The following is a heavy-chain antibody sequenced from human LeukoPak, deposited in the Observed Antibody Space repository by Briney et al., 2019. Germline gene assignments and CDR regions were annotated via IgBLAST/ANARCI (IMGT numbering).Heavy chain of an antibody. CDR2: IYSGGST. D-gene: IGHD4-17*01. CDR1: GFTFSSYA. CDR3: ARESRHDYGDYFDY. V-gene: IGHV3-53*01. J-gene: IGHJ4*02. Sequence: GGSLRLSCAASGFTFSSYAMSWVRQAPGKGLEWVSVIYSGGSTYYADSVKGRFTISRDNSKNTLYLQMNSLRAEDTAVYYCARESRHDYGDYFDYWGQGTLVTVSS.